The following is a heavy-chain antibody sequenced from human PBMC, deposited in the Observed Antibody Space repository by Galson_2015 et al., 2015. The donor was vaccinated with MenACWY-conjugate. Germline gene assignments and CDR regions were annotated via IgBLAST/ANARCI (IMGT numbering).Heavy chain of an antibody. D-gene: IGHD3-10*01. CDR3: ARAPFGELSYYFDY. J-gene: IGHJ4*02. Sequence: SVKVSCKASGYTFTGYYMHWVRQAPGQGLEWMGWINPNSGGTNYAQKFQGWVTMTRDTSISTAYMELSRLRSDDTAVYYCARAPFGELSYYFDYWGQGTLVTVSS. V-gene: IGHV1-2*04. CDR2: INPNSGGT. CDR1: GYTFTGYY.